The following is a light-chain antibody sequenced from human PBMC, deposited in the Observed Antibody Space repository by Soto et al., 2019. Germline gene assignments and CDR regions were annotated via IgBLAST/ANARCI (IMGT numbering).Light chain of an antibody. Sequence: QSVLTQPPSASATPGQRVTISCSGSSSNIGSHTVNWYQQLPGTAPKLLIYSNNQRPSGVPDRFSGSKSGTSASLAISGLQSEDEADYYCAAWDDSLNGVVFGGGTMLTVL. CDR2: SNN. CDR1: SSNIGSHT. CDR3: AAWDDSLNGVV. V-gene: IGLV1-44*01. J-gene: IGLJ2*01.